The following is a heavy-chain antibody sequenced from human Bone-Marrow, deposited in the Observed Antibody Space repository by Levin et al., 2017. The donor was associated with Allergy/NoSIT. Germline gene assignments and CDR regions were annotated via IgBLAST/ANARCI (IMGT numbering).Heavy chain of an antibody. J-gene: IGHJ5*02. Sequence: PGGSLRLSCAASGFTFSSYEMNWVRQAPGKGLEWVSYISSSGSTIYYADSVKGRFTISRDNAKNSQYLQMNSLRAEDTAVYYCAREEYSSSSRWFDPWGQGTLVTVSS. CDR3: AREEYSSSSRWFDP. CDR1: GFTFSSYE. V-gene: IGHV3-48*03. D-gene: IGHD6-6*01. CDR2: ISSSGSTI.